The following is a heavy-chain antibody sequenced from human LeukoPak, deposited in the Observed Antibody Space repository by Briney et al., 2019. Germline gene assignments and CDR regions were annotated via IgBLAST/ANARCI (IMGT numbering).Heavy chain of an antibody. D-gene: IGHD6-19*01. Sequence: ASVKVSCKASGYSFTRYAMHWVRQAPGHRLEWMGWINAGNGNTKYSQKFQGRVTIARDTSASTAYMELSSLRSEDTAVYYCAREYITLACENWFDPWGQGTLVTVSS. CDR1: GYSFTRYA. CDR3: AREYITLACENWFDP. J-gene: IGHJ5*02. V-gene: IGHV1-3*01. CDR2: INAGNGNT.